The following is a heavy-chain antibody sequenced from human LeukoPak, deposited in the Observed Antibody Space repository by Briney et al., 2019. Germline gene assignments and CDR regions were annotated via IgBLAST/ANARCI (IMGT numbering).Heavy chain of an antibody. CDR1: GGSISSGSYY. CDR2: IYTSGST. CDR3: ARDLRGVVTAGAFDI. Sequence: SQTLSLTCSVSGGSISSGSYYWSWLRQPAGERLEWIGRIYTSGSTNYNPSLKSRVSMSVDTSKNQFSQQLSSVTAADTAVYYCARDLRGVVTAGAFDIWGQGTRVTVSS. J-gene: IGHJ3*02. D-gene: IGHD4-23*01. V-gene: IGHV4-61*02.